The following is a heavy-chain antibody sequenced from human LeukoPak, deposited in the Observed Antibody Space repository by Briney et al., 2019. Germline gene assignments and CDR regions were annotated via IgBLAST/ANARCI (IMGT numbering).Heavy chain of an antibody. CDR2: ISSSSSYI. J-gene: IGHJ4*02. Sequence: PGGSLRLSCAASGFTFSSYSMNWVRQAPGKGLEWVSSISSSSSYIYYADSVKGRFTISRDNAKNSLYLQMNSLRAEDTAVYYCARGVSGGGYYDSSGYPDYWGQGTLVTVSS. V-gene: IGHV3-21*01. D-gene: IGHD3-22*01. CDR3: ARGVSGGGYYDSSGYPDY. CDR1: GFTFSSYS.